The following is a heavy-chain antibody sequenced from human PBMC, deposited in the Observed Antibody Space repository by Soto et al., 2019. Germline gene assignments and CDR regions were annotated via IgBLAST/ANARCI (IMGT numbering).Heavy chain of an antibody. J-gene: IGHJ4*02. CDR1: RYGFASRC. CDR3: ATGIRSVCAVFDF. Sequence: SKEPRYGFASRCMRWPRQAPGQGLEWMGWISAYNGNTNYAQKLQGRVTMTTDTSTSTAYMELRSLRSDDTAVYYCATGIRSVCAVFDFWGQRTLVTVTS. V-gene: IGHV1-18*01. D-gene: IGHD2-15*01. CDR2: ISAYNGNT.